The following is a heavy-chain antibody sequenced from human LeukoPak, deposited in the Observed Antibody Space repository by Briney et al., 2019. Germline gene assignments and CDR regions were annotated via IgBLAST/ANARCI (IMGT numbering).Heavy chain of an antibody. CDR2: ISGSDYTT. Sequence: GGSLRLSCAASGFTSINSAMTWVRQAPGKGLEWVSAISGSDYTTFYADSVKGRFTISRDNSKNTLYLQMNSLRAEVTAVYYCAGKERQIQEWQFDYWGQGTLVTVSS. J-gene: IGHJ4*02. D-gene: IGHD1-1*01. CDR1: GFTSINSA. CDR3: AGKERQIQEWQFDY. V-gene: IGHV3-23*01.